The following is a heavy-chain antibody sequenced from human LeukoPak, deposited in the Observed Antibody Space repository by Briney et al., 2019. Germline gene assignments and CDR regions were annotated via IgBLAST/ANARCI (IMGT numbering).Heavy chain of an antibody. CDR2: IYSGGST. CDR1: GFTVSSNY. V-gene: IGHV3-66*01. CDR3: ARADAYSSSWPFDY. D-gene: IGHD6-13*01. Sequence: GGSLRLSCAASGFTVSSNYMSWVRQAPGKGLEWVSVIYSGGSTYYADSVKGRFTISRDNSKNTLYLQMNSLRAEDTAVYYCARADAYSSSWPFDYWGQGTLVTVSS. J-gene: IGHJ4*02.